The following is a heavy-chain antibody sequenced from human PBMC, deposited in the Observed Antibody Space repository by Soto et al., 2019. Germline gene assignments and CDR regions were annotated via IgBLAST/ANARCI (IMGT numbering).Heavy chain of an antibody. J-gene: IGHJ4*02. CDR2: IFSNDEK. V-gene: IGHV2-26*01. Sequence: QVTLKESGPVLVKPTETLTLTCTVSGFSLSNARMGVSWIRQPPGKALEWLAHIFSNDEKSYSTSLKSRLTISNDTSKSQLVLTMTNMDPVDTATYYCARIQEYSYGYTYFDYWGQGTLVTVSS. CDR1: GFSLSNARMG. D-gene: IGHD5-18*01. CDR3: ARIQEYSYGYTYFDY.